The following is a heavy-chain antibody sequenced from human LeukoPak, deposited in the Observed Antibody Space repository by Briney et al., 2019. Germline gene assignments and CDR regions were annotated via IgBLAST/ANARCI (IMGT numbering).Heavy chain of an antibody. V-gene: IGHV3-23*01. CDR3: AKEHDYGVSLYYFDY. Sequence: GGSLRLSCAASGFTFSSYAMSWVREAPGKGLEWVSAISGSGGSTYYADSVKGRFTISRDNSKNTLYLQMNSLRAEDTAVYYCAKEHDYGVSLYYFDYWGQGTLVTVSS. CDR2: ISGSGGST. CDR1: GFTFSSYA. J-gene: IGHJ4*02. D-gene: IGHD4-17*01.